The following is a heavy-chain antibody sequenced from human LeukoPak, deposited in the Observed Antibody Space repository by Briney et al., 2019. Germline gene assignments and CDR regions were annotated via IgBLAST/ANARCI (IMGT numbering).Heavy chain of an antibody. CDR3: ATSSMVRGAQFDY. Sequence: GGSLRLSCAASGFTFSSYAMHWVRQAPGKGLEWVAVISYDGSNKYYADSVKGRFTISRDNSKNTLYLQMNSLRAEDTAVYYCATSSMVRGAQFDYWGQGTLATVSS. CDR2: ISYDGSNK. CDR1: GFTFSSYA. J-gene: IGHJ4*02. V-gene: IGHV3-30*04. D-gene: IGHD3-10*01.